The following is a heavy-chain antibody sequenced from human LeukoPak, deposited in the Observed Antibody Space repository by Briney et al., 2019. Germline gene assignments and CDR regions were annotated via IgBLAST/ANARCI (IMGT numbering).Heavy chain of an antibody. CDR3: ARADCSSTSCYSWPANWFDP. CDR2: IIPIFGIA. V-gene: IGHV1-69*04. CDR1: GGTFSSYA. D-gene: IGHD2-2*01. Sequence: SAKVSCKSSGGTFSSYAISWVRQAPGQGLEWMGRIIPIFGIANYAQKFQGRVTITADKSTSTAYMELSSLRSEDTAVYYCARADCSSTSCYSWPANWFDPWGQGTLVTVSS. J-gene: IGHJ5*02.